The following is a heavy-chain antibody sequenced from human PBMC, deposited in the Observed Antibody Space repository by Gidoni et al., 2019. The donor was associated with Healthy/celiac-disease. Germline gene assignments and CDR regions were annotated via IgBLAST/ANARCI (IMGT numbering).Heavy chain of an antibody. Sequence: QVQLVASGGGVVQPGRSLRLSCAASGFTFSSYGMHWVRQAPGKGLEWVAVIWYDGSNKYYADSVKGRFTISRDNSKNTLYLQMNSLRAEDTAVYYCARDNDFSGGAYFDYWGQGTLVTVSS. CDR2: IWYDGSNK. CDR1: GFTFSSYG. D-gene: IGHD3-3*01. J-gene: IGHJ4*02. V-gene: IGHV3-33*01. CDR3: ARDNDFSGGAYFDY.